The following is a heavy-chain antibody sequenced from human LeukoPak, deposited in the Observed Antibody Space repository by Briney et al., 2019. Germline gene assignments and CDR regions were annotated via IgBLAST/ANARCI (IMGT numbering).Heavy chain of an antibody. D-gene: IGHD3-9*01. J-gene: IGHJ3*02. CDR3: ARGEGGYDILTGYYQGKHDAFDI. V-gene: IGHV3-74*01. Sequence: GGSLRLSCAASGFTFSSHWMHWVRQAPEKGLVGVAHINADGSGTYYAASVKGRFTISRDNAKNTLYLQMNSLRAEDTAVYYCARGEGGYDILTGYYQGKHDAFDIWGQGTMVTVSS. CDR2: INADGSGT. CDR1: GFTFSSHW.